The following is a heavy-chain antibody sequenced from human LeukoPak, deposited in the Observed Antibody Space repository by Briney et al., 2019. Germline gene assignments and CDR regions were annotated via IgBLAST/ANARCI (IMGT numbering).Heavy chain of an antibody. V-gene: IGHV4-4*07. D-gene: IGHD3-22*01. CDR1: GGSISSYY. CDR2: IYTSGST. J-gene: IGHJ5*02. CDR3: ARIRYDSSGYYYPFDP. Sequence: SETLSLTCTVSGGSISSYYWSWIRQPAGKGLEWIGRIYTSGSTNYNPSLKSRVTMSVDTSKNQFSLKLSSVIAADTAVYYCARIRYDSSGYYYPFDPWGQGTLVTVSS.